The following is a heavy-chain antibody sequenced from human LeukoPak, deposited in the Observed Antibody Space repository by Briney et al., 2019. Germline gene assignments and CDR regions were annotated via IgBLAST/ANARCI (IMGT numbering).Heavy chain of an antibody. CDR2: IKQDGSKK. CDR3: ARGTTSSPGLDY. CDR1: GFTFGDYW. J-gene: IGHJ4*02. Sequence: GGSLRLSCAASGFTFGDYWMTWVRQAPWKGLEWVANIKQDGSKKYCVDSVKGRFTISRDNAKNSLYLQLNSLRAEDTALYYCARGTTSSPGLDYWGQGALVTVSS. V-gene: IGHV3-7*01. D-gene: IGHD6-6*01.